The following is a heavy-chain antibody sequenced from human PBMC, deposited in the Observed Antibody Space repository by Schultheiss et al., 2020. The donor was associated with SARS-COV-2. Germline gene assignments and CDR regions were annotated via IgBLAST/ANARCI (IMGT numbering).Heavy chain of an antibody. CDR1: GFTFDDYA. J-gene: IGHJ6*02. D-gene: IGHD6-19*01. V-gene: IGHV3-33*08. CDR3: ARASYSSGWYGYYYGMDV. CDR2: IWYDGSNK. Sequence: GGSLRLSCAASGFTFDDYAMHWVRQAPGKGLEWVAVIWYDGSNKYYADSVKGRFTISRDNAKNSLYLQMNSLRAEDTAVYYCARASYSSGWYGYYYGMDVWGQGTTVTVSS.